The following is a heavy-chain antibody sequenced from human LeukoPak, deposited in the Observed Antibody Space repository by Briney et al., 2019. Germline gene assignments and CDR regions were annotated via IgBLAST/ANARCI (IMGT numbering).Heavy chain of an antibody. CDR2: IHYSGST. D-gene: IGHD3-22*01. Sequence: SETLSLTCTVSGGSISSPTYYWAWIRQPPGKGLEWIGTIHYSGSTFYNPSLKSRVTVSVDTSKNQFSLKLSSVTAADTAVYYCARLGGYYDPPGYWGQGTLVTVSS. V-gene: IGHV4-39*01. CDR3: ARLGGYYDPPGY. CDR1: GGSISSPTYY. J-gene: IGHJ4*02.